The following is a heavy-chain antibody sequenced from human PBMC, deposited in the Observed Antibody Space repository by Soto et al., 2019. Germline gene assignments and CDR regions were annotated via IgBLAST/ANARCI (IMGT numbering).Heavy chain of an antibody. D-gene: IGHD5-12*01. CDR1: GGSISSGGYY. Sequence: QVQLQESGPGLVKPSQTLSLTCTVSGGSISSGGYYWSWIRQHPGKGLEWIGYIYYSGSTYYNPCLKSRVTISVDTSKNQFSLKLSSVTAADTAVYYCARGGWLQFPYYFDYWGQGTLVTVSS. CDR2: IYYSGST. V-gene: IGHV4-31*03. J-gene: IGHJ4*02. CDR3: ARGGWLQFPYYFDY.